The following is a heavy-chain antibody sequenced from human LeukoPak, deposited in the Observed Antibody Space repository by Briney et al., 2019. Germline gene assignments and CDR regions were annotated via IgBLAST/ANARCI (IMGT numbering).Heavy chain of an antibody. Sequence: SETLSLTCTVSGDSISSGDYHWSWLRQPPVKGLQWIGYIYYRGSAYYNSSLKSRITISLDKSKNQVSLKLSSVTAADTAVYYCARDGSTRGGAFDIWGQGTMVTVSS. CDR1: GDSISSGDYH. V-gene: IGHV4-30-4*01. CDR3: ARDGSTRGGAFDI. CDR2: IYYRGSA. J-gene: IGHJ3*02. D-gene: IGHD4-11*01.